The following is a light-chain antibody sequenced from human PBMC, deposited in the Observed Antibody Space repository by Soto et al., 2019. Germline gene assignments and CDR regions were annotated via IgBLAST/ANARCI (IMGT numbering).Light chain of an antibody. J-gene: IGKJ1*01. Sequence: DIQMTQSPSSLSASGGDRVTITCRASQRISSYLNWYQQKPGKAPKLLIYAASSLQSGVPSRFSGSGSGTDFTLTISSLQPEDFATYSCQQSYSTPWTFGQGTKVEIK. CDR1: QRISSY. CDR2: AAS. CDR3: QQSYSTPWT. V-gene: IGKV1-39*01.